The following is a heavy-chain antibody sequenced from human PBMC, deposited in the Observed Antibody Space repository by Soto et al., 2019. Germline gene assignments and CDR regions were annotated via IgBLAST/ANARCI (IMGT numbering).Heavy chain of an antibody. D-gene: IGHD3-16*01. CDR1: GYTFTSYA. V-gene: IGHV1-3*01. J-gene: IGHJ6*02. CDR3: AIVATMIYYYNGMDV. Sequence: ASVKVSCKASGYTFTSYAMHWVRQAPGQRLEWMGWINAGNGNTKYSQKFQGRVTITRDTSASTAYMELSSLRSEDTAVYYSAIVATMIYYYNGMDVWGQGTTVTVSS. CDR2: INAGNGNT.